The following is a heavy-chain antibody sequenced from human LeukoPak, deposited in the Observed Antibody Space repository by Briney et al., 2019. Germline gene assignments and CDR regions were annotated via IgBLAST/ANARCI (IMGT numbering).Heavy chain of an antibody. V-gene: IGHV3-30-3*01. CDR3: ARDLSNRPAPYYYGMDV. CDR1: GFTFSSHA. CDR2: ISYDGRNK. Sequence: PGGSLRLSCAASGFTFSSHAMHWVRQAPGKGLEWVAVISYDGRNKYHADSVTGRFTISRDNSKNTLYLQMNSLRVEDTAVYYCARDLSNRPAPYYYGMDVWGQGTTVTVSS. J-gene: IGHJ6*02.